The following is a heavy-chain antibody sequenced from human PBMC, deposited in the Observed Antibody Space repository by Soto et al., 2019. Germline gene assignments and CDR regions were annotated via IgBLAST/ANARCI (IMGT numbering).Heavy chain of an antibody. Sequence: ASVKVSCKASGYTLTGYYIHWVRQAPGQGLEWMGWMNPNSGATKYEQKFQGRVTMTRDTSINTAFMELSTLRFDDTAVYYCTRGGYTSRWYSAYWGQGTLVTVSS. J-gene: IGHJ4*02. CDR3: TRGGYTSRWYSAY. CDR1: GYTLTGYY. D-gene: IGHD6-13*01. V-gene: IGHV1-2*02. CDR2: MNPNSGAT.